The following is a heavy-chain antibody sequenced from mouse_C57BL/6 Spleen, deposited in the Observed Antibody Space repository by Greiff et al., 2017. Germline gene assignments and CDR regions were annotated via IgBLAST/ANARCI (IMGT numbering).Heavy chain of an antibody. CDR3: ARSYYGSSYDWYFDV. V-gene: IGHV1-53*01. Sequence: QVQLQQSGTELVKPGASVKLSCKASGYTFTSYWMHWVKQRPGQGLEWIGNINPSNGGTNYNEKFKSKATLTVDKSSSTAYMQLSSLTSEDSAVYYCARSYYGSSYDWYFDVWGTGTTVTVSS. CDR1: GYTFTSYW. CDR2: INPSNGGT. J-gene: IGHJ1*03. D-gene: IGHD1-1*01.